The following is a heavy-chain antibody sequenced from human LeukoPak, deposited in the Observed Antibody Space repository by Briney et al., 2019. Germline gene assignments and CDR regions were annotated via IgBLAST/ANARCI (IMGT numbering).Heavy chain of an antibody. CDR3: ARDSSRSDIVVVVGYAFDI. CDR1: GDSVSSNSAA. V-gene: IGHV6-1*01. J-gene: IGHJ3*02. Sequence: SLTLSLTCAISGDSVSSNSAAWNWIRQSPSRGLEWLGRTYYRSKWYNDYAVSVKSRITINPDTSKNQFSLQLNSVTPEDTAVYYCARDSSRSDIVVVVGYAFDIWGQGTMVTVSS. CDR2: TYYRSKWYN. D-gene: IGHD2-15*01.